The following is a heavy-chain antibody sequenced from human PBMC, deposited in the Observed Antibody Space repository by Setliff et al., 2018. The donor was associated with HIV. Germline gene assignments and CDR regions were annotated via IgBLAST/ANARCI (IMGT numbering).Heavy chain of an antibody. V-gene: IGHV3-23*01. CDR3: AKTVALLRAARLDLDY. D-gene: IGHD6-6*01. CDR1: GFTFRNYA. J-gene: IGHJ4*02. Sequence: GSLRLSCAASGFTFRNYAMTWVRQAPGKGLEWVSTISPSSGGTNYADSVKGRFTISRDNSKNILYLQMNSLRVEDSAVYYCAKTVALLRAARLDLDYWGQGTLVTVS. CDR2: ISPSSGGT.